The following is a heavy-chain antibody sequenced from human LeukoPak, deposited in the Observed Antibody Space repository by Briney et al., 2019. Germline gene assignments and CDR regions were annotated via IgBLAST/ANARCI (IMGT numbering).Heavy chain of an antibody. V-gene: IGHV3-48*02. CDR3: ASSGSYRFDY. J-gene: IGHJ4*02. Sequence: PRGSLRLSCAASGFTFGNYSMNWVRQAPGKGLEWVSHITASGTAMFYADSVKGRFTISRDNAKNSLYLQMNSLRDEDTAVYYCASSGSYRFDYWGQGTLVTVSS. D-gene: IGHD1-26*01. CDR2: ITASGTAM. CDR1: GFTFGNYS.